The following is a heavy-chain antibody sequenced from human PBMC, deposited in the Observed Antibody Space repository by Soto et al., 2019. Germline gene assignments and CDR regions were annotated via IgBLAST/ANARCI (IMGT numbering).Heavy chain of an antibody. J-gene: IGHJ4*02. V-gene: IGHV4-31*03. CDR1: GGSISSGGYY. D-gene: IGHD3-10*01. Sequence: QVQLQESGPGLVKPSQTLSLTCTVSGGSISSGGYYWSWIRQHPGKGLEWIGYIYYSGSTYYNLSHTSRVTISVDTSKNQFALKLRSVTAADTAVYYCAIRNASGSYYVDYWSQGTLVTVSS. CDR2: IYYSGST. CDR3: AIRNASGSYYVDY.